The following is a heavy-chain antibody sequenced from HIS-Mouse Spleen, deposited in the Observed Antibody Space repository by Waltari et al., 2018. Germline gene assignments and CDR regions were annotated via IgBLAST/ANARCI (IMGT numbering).Heavy chain of an antibody. Sequence: QLQLQESGPGLVKPSETLSLTCTVPGCSLSSSHSYWGWIPQPPGKGLGWIGSIYYSGSTYYNPSLKSRVTISVDTSKNQFSLKLSSVTAADTAVYYCARAPTGFLEWFDAFDIWGQGTMVTVSS. J-gene: IGHJ3*02. CDR2: IYYSGST. CDR3: ARAPTGFLEWFDAFDI. V-gene: IGHV4-39*07. D-gene: IGHD3-3*01. CDR1: GCSLSSSHSY.